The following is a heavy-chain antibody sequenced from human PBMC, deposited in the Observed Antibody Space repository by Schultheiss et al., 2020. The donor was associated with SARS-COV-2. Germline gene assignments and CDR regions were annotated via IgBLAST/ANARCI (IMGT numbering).Heavy chain of an antibody. D-gene: IGHD3-10*01. Sequence: ASVKVSCKASGCTFTGYYMHWVRQAPGQGLEWMGWINPNSGGTNYAQKFQGRVTMTRDTSISTAYMELSRLRSDDTAVYYCARDSEWFGESVDYWGQGTLVTVSS. V-gene: IGHV1-2*02. CDR3: ARDSEWFGESVDY. J-gene: IGHJ4*02. CDR2: INPNSGGT. CDR1: GCTFTGYY.